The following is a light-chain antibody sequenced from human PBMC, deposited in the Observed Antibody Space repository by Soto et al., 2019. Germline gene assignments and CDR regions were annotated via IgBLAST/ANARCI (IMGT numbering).Light chain of an antibody. CDR1: QSVSNNY. CDR3: QQYGSSPPYT. CDR2: GSS. V-gene: IGKV3-20*01. Sequence: EVVLTQSPGTLSLSPEERATLSCRASQSVSNNYIAWYQQKPGQSPKLLIFGSSDRATGIPDRFSGSGSGTDFTLTISSLEPEDFAVYYCQQYGSSPPYTFGQGTKLEIK. J-gene: IGKJ2*01.